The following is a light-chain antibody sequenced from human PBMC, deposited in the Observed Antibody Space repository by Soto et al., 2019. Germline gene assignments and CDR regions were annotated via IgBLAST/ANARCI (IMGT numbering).Light chain of an antibody. CDR1: SSDVGGYNY. V-gene: IGLV2-8*01. Sequence: QSALTQPPSASGSPGQSVTISCTGTSSDVGGYNYVSWYQQHPGKAPKLMISEVSKRPSGVPDRFSGSKSGNTASLTVSGLQAEDESDYDCSSFAGNTKVVFGGGTKVTVL. CDR2: EVS. J-gene: IGLJ2*01. CDR3: SSFAGNTKVV.